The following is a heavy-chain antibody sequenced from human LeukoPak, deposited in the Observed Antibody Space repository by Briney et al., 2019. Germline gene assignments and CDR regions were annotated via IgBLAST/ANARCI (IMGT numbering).Heavy chain of an antibody. Sequence: GGSLKLSCAASGFTFSSYSMNWVRQAPGKGLEWVSSISSSSSYINYADSVKGRFTISRDNAKNSLYLQMNSLRAEDTAVYYCARDLRSSGYYAFDYWGQGILVTVSS. V-gene: IGHV3-21*01. CDR2: ISSSSSYI. CDR1: GFTFSSYS. D-gene: IGHD3-22*01. CDR3: ARDLRSSGYYAFDY. J-gene: IGHJ4*02.